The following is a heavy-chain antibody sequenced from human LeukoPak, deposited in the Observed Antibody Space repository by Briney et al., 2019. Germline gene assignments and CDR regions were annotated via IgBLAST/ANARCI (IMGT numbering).Heavy chain of an antibody. Sequence: GGSLRLSCAASGFTFSDYYMSWIRQAPGKGLEWISHISSTGSTIYYADSVKGRFTISRDNAKNSLYLQMNSLRAEDTAMYYCARGPIAGSIDYWGQGTLVTVSS. CDR3: ARGPIAGSIDY. V-gene: IGHV3-11*04. D-gene: IGHD6-13*01. CDR2: ISSTGSTI. J-gene: IGHJ4*02. CDR1: GFTFSDYY.